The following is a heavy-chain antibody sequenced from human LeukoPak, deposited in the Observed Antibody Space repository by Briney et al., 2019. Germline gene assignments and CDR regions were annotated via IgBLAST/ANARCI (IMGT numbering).Heavy chain of an antibody. CDR2: MNPNSGNT. J-gene: IGHJ4*02. Sequence: ASVKVSCKASGYTFTSYDTNWVRQATGQGLEWMGWMNPNSGNTGYAQKFQGRVTMTRNTSISTAYMELSSLRSEDTAVYYCARDVLAARHPTYFDYWGQGTLVTVSS. CDR1: GYTFTSYD. CDR3: ARDVLAARHPTYFDY. V-gene: IGHV1-8*01. D-gene: IGHD6-6*01.